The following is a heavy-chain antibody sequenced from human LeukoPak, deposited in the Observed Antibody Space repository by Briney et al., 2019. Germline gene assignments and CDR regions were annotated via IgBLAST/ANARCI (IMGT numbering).Heavy chain of an antibody. D-gene: IGHD2-2*01. CDR3: AKYCSSTCSLRWFDP. J-gene: IGHJ5*02. CDR1: GFTFSSYA. Sequence: GSLRLFCAASGFTFSSYAMSWVRQGPGKGLEWVSTISDSGGRASYADSVKGRFTISRDNSKNTLYLEMNSLRAEDTAIYYCAKYCSSTCSLRWFDPWGQGTLVTVSS. CDR2: ISDSGGRA. V-gene: IGHV3-23*01.